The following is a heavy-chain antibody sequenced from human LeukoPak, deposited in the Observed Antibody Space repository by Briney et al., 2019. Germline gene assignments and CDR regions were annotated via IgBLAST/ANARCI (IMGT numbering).Heavy chain of an antibody. D-gene: IGHD3-10*01. CDR2: ISYHGRNK. J-gene: IGHJ4*02. CDR3: AKDRGIISDY. Sequence: PGGSLRLSCAASGFTFSSYGMHWVRQAPGKGLECVTVISYHGRNKYYADSVKGRFTISRDNSKNTLYLQMNSLRAEDTAVYYCAKDRGIISDYWGQGTLVTVSS. CDR1: GFTFSSYG. V-gene: IGHV3-30*18.